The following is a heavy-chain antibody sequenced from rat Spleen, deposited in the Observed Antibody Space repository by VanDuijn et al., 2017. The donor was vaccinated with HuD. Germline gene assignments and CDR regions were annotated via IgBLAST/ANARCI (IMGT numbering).Heavy chain of an antibody. V-gene: IGHV2-30*01. Sequence: QGRLKESGACLVQGAQTLFLTWRGSGWGCTSVGVHLGGKPRGKGLEWKGIIWTGGRTDYNSAHKSRLSISRDTSKSQVFLKMNSLQTEDIATYYCAREVYGYNYFDYWGQGVMVTVSS. CDR2: IWTGGRT. CDR3: AREVYGYNYFDY. J-gene: IGHJ2*01. D-gene: IGHD1-9*01. CDR1: GWGCTSVG.